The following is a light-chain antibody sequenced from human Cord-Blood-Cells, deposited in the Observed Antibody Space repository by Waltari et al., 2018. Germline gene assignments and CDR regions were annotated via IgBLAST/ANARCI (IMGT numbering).Light chain of an antibody. CDR2: DAT. J-gene: IGKJ2*01. CDR3: QQRSNWPPYT. V-gene: IGKV3-11*01. CDR1: QSVSSY. Sequence: EIVLTQSPATLSLSPGERATLSCRASQSVSSYLAWYQQKPGQAPRLLIYDATNRATAIPARFGGSGSGTDFALTISSPQPEDVAFYYCQQRSNWPPYTFGQGTKLEIK.